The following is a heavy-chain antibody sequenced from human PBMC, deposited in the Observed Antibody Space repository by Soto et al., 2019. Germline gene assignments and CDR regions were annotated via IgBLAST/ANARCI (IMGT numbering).Heavy chain of an antibody. J-gene: IGHJ3*02. V-gene: IGHV3-23*01. CDR3: DKNSGNYKPDASDI. CDR2: ISGSGGST. CDR1: GFTFSSYA. Sequence: EVQLLESGGGLVQPGGSLRLSCAASGFTFSSYAMSWVRQAPGTGLEWVSGISGSGGSTYYADSVKGRFTISRDTSKNTLSLPMDSLRAEDTAVYYCDKNSGNYKPDASDIWGQGTMVTVSS. D-gene: IGHD1-26*01.